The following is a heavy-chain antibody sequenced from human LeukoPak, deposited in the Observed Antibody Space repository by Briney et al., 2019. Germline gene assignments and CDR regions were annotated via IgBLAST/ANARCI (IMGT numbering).Heavy chain of an antibody. Sequence: TGGSLRLSCAASGFTFDYYWMHWVRQAPGKGLMWVSRINTDGSNTHYADFVKGRFTISRDNAKNTLYLQMNGLRVEDTAVYYCVVWGEDRSGHRFDFWGQGTLVTVSS. V-gene: IGHV3-74*01. CDR1: GFTFDYYW. D-gene: IGHD3-22*01. CDR3: VVWGEDRSGHRFDF. CDR2: INTDGSNT. J-gene: IGHJ4*02.